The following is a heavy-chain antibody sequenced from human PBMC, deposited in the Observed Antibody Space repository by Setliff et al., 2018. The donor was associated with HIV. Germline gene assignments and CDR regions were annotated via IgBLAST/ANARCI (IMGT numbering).Heavy chain of an antibody. V-gene: IGHV3-7*03. CDR3: ISMGDFWSGYSPSPLYYYYGMDV. Sequence: PGGSLRLSCAASGFTFSSYWMSWVRQAPGKGLEWVANIKQDGSEKYYVDSVKGRFTISRDNAKNSLYLQMNSLKTEDTAVYYCISMGDFWSGYSPSPLYYYYGMDVWGQGTTVTVSS. CDR1: GFTFSSYW. CDR2: IKQDGSEK. D-gene: IGHD3-3*01. J-gene: IGHJ6*02.